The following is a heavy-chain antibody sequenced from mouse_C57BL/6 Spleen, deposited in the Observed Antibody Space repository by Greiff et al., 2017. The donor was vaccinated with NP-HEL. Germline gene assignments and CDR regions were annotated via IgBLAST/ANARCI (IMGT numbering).Heavy chain of an antibody. J-gene: IGHJ2*01. CDR2: FYPGSGSI. V-gene: IGHV1-62-2*01. Sequence: VQLQQSGAELVKPGASVKLSCKASGYTFTEYTIHWVKQRSGQGLEWIGWFYPGSGSIKYNEKFKDKATLTADKSSSTVYMELSRLTSEDSAVYFWARHEEGYYGSSYYFDYWGQGTTLTVSS. D-gene: IGHD1-1*01. CDR1: GYTFTEYT. CDR3: ARHEEGYYGSSYYFDY.